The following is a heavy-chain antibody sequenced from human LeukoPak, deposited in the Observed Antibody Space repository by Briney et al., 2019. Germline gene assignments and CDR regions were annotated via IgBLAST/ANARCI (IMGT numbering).Heavy chain of an antibody. J-gene: IGHJ4*02. Sequence: GEPLKISFKGSGYSFTSYWIGWVRQLPGKGLEWMGIIYPGDSDTRYSPSFQGQVIISADTSISTAYVQWSSLKASDTAMYYCARRYYYDSSGYYVDYWDQGTLVTVSS. CDR3: ARRYYYDSSGYYVDY. V-gene: IGHV5-51*01. D-gene: IGHD3-22*01. CDR2: IYPGDSDT. CDR1: GYSFTSYW.